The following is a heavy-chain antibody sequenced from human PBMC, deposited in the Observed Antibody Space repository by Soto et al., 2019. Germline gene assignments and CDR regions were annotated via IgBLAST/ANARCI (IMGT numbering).Heavy chain of an antibody. CDR3: ARALSVAGTFEEHYYYYGMDV. CDR2: IIPIFGTA. J-gene: IGHJ6*02. Sequence: GASVKVSCKASGGTFSSYAISWVRQAPGQGLEWMGGIIPIFGTANYAQKFQGRVTITADESTSTAYMELSSLRSEDTAVYYCARALSVAGTFEEHYYYYGMDVWGQGTTVTVSS. D-gene: IGHD6-19*01. CDR1: GGTFSSYA. V-gene: IGHV1-69*13.